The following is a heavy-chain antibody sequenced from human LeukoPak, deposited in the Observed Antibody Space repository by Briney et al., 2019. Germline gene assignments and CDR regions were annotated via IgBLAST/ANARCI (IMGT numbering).Heavy chain of an antibody. D-gene: IGHD3-3*01. CDR2: ISAYNGNT. V-gene: IGHV1-18*01. CDR3: AREIQYYDFWSGHKGAFDI. Sequence: ASVTVSCKASGYTFTSYGISWVRQAPGQGLEWMGWISAYNGNTNYAQKLQGRVTMTTDTSTSTAYMELRSLRSDDTAVYYCAREIQYYDFWSGHKGAFDIWGQGTMVTVSS. J-gene: IGHJ3*02. CDR1: GYTFTSYG.